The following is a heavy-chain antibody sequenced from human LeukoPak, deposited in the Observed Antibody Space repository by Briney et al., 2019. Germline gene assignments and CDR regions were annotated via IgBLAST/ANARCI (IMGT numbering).Heavy chain of an antibody. CDR3: AREKGPYYEIFT. CDR2: IYYTGST. J-gene: IGHJ5*02. Sequence: PSQTLSLTCTVSGGSISSGGYYWSWISQHPGKGLEWIGYIYYTGSTYYSPSLKSRISISVDTSKNQFSLKLSSVTAADTAVYYCAREKGPYYEIFTWGQGTLVTVSS. D-gene: IGHD3-9*01. CDR1: GGSISSGGYY. V-gene: IGHV4-30-4*08.